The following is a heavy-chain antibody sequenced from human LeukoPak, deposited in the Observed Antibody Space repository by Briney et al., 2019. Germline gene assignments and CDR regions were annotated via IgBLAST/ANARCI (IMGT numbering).Heavy chain of an antibody. CDR1: GFTFFSYT. Sequence: KPGGSLRLSCAASGFTFFSYTMNWVRQAPGKGLEWVSSISSSSSYIYYADSVKGRFTISRDSAKNSLYLQMSSLRAEDTAAYYCARTRGSHPSPFDSWGQGTLVTVSS. D-gene: IGHD3-10*01. CDR3: ARTRGSHPSPFDS. CDR2: ISSSSSYI. V-gene: IGHV3-21*04. J-gene: IGHJ4*02.